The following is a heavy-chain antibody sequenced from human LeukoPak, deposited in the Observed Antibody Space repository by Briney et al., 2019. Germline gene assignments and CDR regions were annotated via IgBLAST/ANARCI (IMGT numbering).Heavy chain of an antibody. Sequence: GASVKVSCKASGFTFTSSAMRWVRQARGQRLEWIGWIVVGSGNTNYAQKFQERVTITRDMSTSTAYMELSSLRSEDTAVYYCAASKGRGYSYGQDYWGQGTLVTVSS. CDR1: GFTFTSSA. V-gene: IGHV1-58*02. J-gene: IGHJ4*02. CDR3: AASKGRGYSYGQDY. CDR2: IVVGSGNT. D-gene: IGHD5-18*01.